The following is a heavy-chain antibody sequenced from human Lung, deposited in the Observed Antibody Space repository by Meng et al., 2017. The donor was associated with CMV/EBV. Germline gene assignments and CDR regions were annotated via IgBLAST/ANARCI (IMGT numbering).Heavy chain of an antibody. J-gene: IGHJ6*02. Sequence: ASVKVSCKASGYTFTGYNIHWVRQAPGQGLEWMGWINPNTGDTNYAQKFQGRVTLTGDTSISTAYMELSRLKSDDTAVFLCARLFHTSLGTNYYYGMDVWGQGTTVTVSS. D-gene: IGHD3/OR15-3a*01. V-gene: IGHV1-2*02. CDR3: ARLFHTSLGTNYYYGMDV. CDR2: INPNTGDT. CDR1: GYTFTGYN.